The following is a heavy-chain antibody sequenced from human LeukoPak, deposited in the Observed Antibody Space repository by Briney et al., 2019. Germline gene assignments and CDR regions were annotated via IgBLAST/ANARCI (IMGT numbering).Heavy chain of an antibody. Sequence: GGSLRLSCAASGFTFDDYAMHWVRQAPGKGLEWVAVISYDGSNKYYADSVKGRFTISRDNSKNTLYLQMNSLRAEDTAVYYCARGVELTGYSDYWGRGTLVTVSS. V-gene: IGHV3-30*03. CDR2: ISYDGSNK. J-gene: IGHJ4*02. CDR1: GFTFDDYA. D-gene: IGHD3-9*01. CDR3: ARGVELTGYSDY.